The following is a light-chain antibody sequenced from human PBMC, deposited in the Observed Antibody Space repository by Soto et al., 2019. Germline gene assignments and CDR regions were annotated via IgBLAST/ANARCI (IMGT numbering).Light chain of an antibody. V-gene: IGKV3-20*01. CDR1: QSVSSNF. J-gene: IGKJ5*01. CDR2: GAS. Sequence: EIVLTQSPGTLSLSPGERATLSCRASQSVSSNFLAWYQQKPGQAPRLLIYGASSRATGIPDRFSGSGSGTDFTLTISRLEPEDFAVYYCQQYGSSQITFGQGTLLEI. CDR3: QQYGSSQIT.